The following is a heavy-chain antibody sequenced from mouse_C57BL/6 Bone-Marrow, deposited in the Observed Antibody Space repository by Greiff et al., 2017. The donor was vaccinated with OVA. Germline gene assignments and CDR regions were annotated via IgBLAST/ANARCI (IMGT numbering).Heavy chain of an antibody. CDR2: IHPNNGGT. D-gene: IGHD1-1*01. CDR3: ARKDYGSIWFAY. J-gene: IGHJ3*01. Sequence: EVQLVESGPELVKPGASVKIPCKASGYTFTDYNMDWLKQSHGKSLEWIGDIHPNNGGTIYNQKFKGKATLTVDKSSSTAYMELRSLTSEDTAVYYCARKDYGSIWFAYWGQGTLVTVSA. CDR1: GYTFTDYN. V-gene: IGHV1-18*01.